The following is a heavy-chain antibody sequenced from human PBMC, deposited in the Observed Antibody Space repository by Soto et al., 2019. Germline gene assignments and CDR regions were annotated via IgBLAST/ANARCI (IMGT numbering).Heavy chain of an antibody. CDR1: GFIFATTA. D-gene: IGHD3-16*01. J-gene: IGHJ4*02. V-gene: IGHV3-23*01. Sequence: VQLLQSGGGLVQPGGSLRLSCEASGFIFATTAMGWVRQAPGKGLVWVSTISGSGVRTYYADSVKGRFTISRGNSKHTLFLQMNSLRAYDTAVYFCAAVMGSDYDYVWGSLSFDHWGQGALVTVS. CDR2: ISGSGVRT. CDR3: AAVMGSDYDYVWGSLSFDH.